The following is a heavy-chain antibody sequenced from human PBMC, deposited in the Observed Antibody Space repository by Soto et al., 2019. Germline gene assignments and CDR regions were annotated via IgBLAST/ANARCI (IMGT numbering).Heavy chain of an antibody. D-gene: IGHD6-19*01. J-gene: IGHJ5*02. CDR2: MNPNSGNT. V-gene: IGHV1-8*01. CDR1: GYTFTSYD. CDR3: ARTRFGAVAGT. Sequence: QAQLVQSGAEVKKPGASVKVSCKTSGYTFTSYDIHWVRQATGQGPEWMGWMNPNSGNTVYAQKFQGRITMTRNTSMSTAYMELSSLRPEDTAVYYCARTRFGAVAGTWGQGTLVTVSS.